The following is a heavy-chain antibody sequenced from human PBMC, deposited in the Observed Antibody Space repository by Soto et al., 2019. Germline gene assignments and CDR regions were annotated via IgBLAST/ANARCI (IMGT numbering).Heavy chain of an antibody. CDR2: IYYSGST. J-gene: IGHJ6*02. CDR1: GGSVSSGSYY. CDR3: ASVTRTCISASCYRYYYGMDV. V-gene: IGHV4-61*01. D-gene: IGHD2-2*02. Sequence: PSETLSLTCTVSGGSVSSGSYYWSWIRQPPGKGLEWTGYIYYSGSTNYNPSLKSRVTISVDTSKNQFSLKLSSVTAADTAVYYCASVTRTCISASCYRYYYGMDVWGQGTTVTVSS.